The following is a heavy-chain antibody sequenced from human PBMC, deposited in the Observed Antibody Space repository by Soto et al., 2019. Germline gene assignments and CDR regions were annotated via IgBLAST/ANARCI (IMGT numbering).Heavy chain of an antibody. J-gene: IGHJ6*02. CDR3: AAIQGHGYCSSTSCYRGYYYGMDV. Sequence: SVKVSCKASGFTFTSSAVQWVRQARGQRLEWIGWIVVGSGNPNYAQKFQERATITRDMSTSTAYMELSSLRSEDTAVYYRAAIQGHGYCSSTSCYRGYYYGMDVWGQGTTVTVSS. CDR2: IVVGSGNP. D-gene: IGHD2-2*02. V-gene: IGHV1-58*01. CDR1: GFTFTSSA.